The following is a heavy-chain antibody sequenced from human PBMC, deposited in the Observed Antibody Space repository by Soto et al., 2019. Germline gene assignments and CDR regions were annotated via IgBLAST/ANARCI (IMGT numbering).Heavy chain of an antibody. CDR3: ARGGHVVVVTAALDY. CDR1: GYTFPNFG. Sequence: VSVKVSCKASGYTFPNFGISWVRQAPGQGLEWMGTVNPSGGHTTYAQHFLGRVTMTRDTSTSTLYMELTSLTSDDTAIYYCARGGHVVVVTAALDYWGQGTLVTVSS. V-gene: IGHV1-46*01. J-gene: IGHJ4*02. D-gene: IGHD2-21*02. CDR2: VNPSGGHT.